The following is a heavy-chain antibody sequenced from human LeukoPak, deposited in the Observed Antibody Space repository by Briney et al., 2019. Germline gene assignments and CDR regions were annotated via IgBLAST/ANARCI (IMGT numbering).Heavy chain of an antibody. CDR3: ASIAAAGIGGDY. CDR1: GFTFSSYS. CDR2: ISGSSSYI. J-gene: IGHJ4*02. Sequence: PGGSLRLSCAASGFTFSSYSMNWVRQAPGKGLEWVSFISGSSSYIYYADSVKGRFTISRDNAKNSLYLQMNSLRAEDTAVYYCASIAAAGIGGDYWGRGTLVTVSS. D-gene: IGHD6-13*01. V-gene: IGHV3-21*01.